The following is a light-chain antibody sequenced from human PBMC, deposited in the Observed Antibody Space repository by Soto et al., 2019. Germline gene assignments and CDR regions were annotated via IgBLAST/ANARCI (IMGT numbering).Light chain of an antibody. Sequence: DIVMTQSPDSQAVSLGERATINCKSSQSVLYSSNNKDYVAWYQHKPGQPPKLLIYWASIRESGVPDRFSGSGSGTGCALISSSVEAEDVAVYYCQKCYSIPYNFGQRDKREI. CDR3: QKCYSIPYN. CDR1: QSVLYSSNNKDY. CDR2: WAS. J-gene: IGKJ2*01. V-gene: IGKV4-1*01.